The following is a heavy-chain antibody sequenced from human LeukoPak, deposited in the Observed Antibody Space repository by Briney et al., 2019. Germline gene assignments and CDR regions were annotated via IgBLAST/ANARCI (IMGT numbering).Heavy chain of an antibody. CDR1: GGSIHSGGFY. J-gene: IGHJ4*02. V-gene: IGHV4-31*11. CDR2: IDYTGTT. Sequence: SETLSLTCAVSGGSIHSGGFYWTWIRQHPGKGLEWIAYIDYTGTTYYNPSLKSRVTLSIETSKNQFSLRLTSVAAADTAVYYCARNREFGEYYFDFWGRGTLVTVSS. D-gene: IGHD4-17*01. CDR3: ARNREFGEYYFDF.